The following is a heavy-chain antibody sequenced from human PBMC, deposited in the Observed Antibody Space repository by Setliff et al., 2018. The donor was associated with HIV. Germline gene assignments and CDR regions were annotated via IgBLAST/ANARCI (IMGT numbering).Heavy chain of an antibody. CDR1: GGSISSSSYY. J-gene: IGHJ6*03. Sequence: PSETLSLTCTVSGGSISSSSYYWGWIRQPPGKGLQWIGSIYYRGSTYYNPSLKSRVTISLDTSKNQFSLKLSSVTAADTAVYYCARVSITYWYSIPRDYYYYMDVWGEGTTVTVSS. CDR2: IYYRGST. D-gene: IGHD2-8*02. CDR3: ARVSITYWYSIPRDYYYYMDV. V-gene: IGHV4-39*07.